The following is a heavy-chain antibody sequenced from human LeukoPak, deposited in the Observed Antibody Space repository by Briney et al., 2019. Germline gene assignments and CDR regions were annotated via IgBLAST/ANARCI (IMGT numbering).Heavy chain of an antibody. CDR3: LQYNAGTT. Sequence: TGGSLRLSCAASGFTFSSYSMNWVRQAPGKGLEWVANIKKDGGDKYYVDSVKGRFTVSRDNAKNSLYLQMTGLRVDDTGVYYCLQYNAGTTWGQGTLVTVSS. CDR1: GFTFSSYS. J-gene: IGHJ5*02. D-gene: IGHD3-10*01. CDR2: IKKDGGDK. V-gene: IGHV3-7*01.